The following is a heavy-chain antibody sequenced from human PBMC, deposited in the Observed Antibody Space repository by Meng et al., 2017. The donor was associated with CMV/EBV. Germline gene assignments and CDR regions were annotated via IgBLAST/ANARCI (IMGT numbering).Heavy chain of an antibody. CDR1: GGSLTTSGVC. J-gene: IGHJ4*02. D-gene: IGHD5-18*01. V-gene: IGHV2-5*02. CDR2: IYYAGDK. Sequence: IPLQEPGPTLVKPTTTLSLTCTFSGGSLTTSGVCGGWIRQPPGKGLELIGHIYYAGDKRYSPSLSSRLIITKDTSKSQVVLTMTSMNAVDTATYYCAHVDTAKSHFDHWGQGTLVTVSS. CDR3: AHVDTAKSHFDH.